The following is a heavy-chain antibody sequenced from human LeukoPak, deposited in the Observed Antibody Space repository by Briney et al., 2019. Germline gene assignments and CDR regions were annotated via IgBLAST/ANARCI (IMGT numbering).Heavy chain of an antibody. Sequence: PGRSLRLSCAASGFIFNSYALHWVRQAPGKGLEWVAVISDDGTNTYYADSVQGRFTLSRDNSENTLYLQMNSLRAEDTAVYYCAKVGDSDIYYFDYWGQGTLVTVSS. V-gene: IGHV3-30-3*01. CDR1: GFIFNSYA. CDR2: ISDDGTNT. J-gene: IGHJ4*02. CDR3: AKVGDSDIYYFDY. D-gene: IGHD2-21*01.